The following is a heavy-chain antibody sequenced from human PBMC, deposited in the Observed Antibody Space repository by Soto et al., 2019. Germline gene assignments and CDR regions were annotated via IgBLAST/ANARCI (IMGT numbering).Heavy chain of an antibody. Sequence: PSETLSLTCTVSGGSISSGGYYWSWIRQHPGKGLEWIGYIYYSGSTYYNPSLKSRVTISVDTSKNQFSMKLSSVTAADTAVYYCARVPSRYSKSTFDYWGQGTLVTVSS. CDR3: ARVPSRYSKSTFDY. V-gene: IGHV4-31*03. D-gene: IGHD4-4*01. CDR2: IYYSGST. J-gene: IGHJ4*02. CDR1: GGSISSGGYY.